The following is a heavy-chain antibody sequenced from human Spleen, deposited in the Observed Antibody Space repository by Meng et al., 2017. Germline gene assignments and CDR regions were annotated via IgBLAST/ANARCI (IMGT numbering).Heavy chain of an antibody. D-gene: IGHD3-9*01. CDR3: AGLFYYFDY. J-gene: IGHJ4*02. Sequence: SETLSLTCTVSGYSISSDYYWGWMRQPPGKGLEWIGSIYNSGNTYYNPSLKSRVSISVDTSKNQFSLKLSSVTAADTAVYYCAGLFYYFDYWGQGTLVTVSS. V-gene: IGHV4-38-2*02. CDR2: IYNSGNT. CDR1: GYSISSDYY.